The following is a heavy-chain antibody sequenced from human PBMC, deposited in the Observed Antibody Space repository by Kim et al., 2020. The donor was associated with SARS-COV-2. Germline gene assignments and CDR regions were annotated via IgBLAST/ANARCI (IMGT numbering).Heavy chain of an antibody. J-gene: IGHJ5*02. D-gene: IGHD3-16*02. CDR3: GRQRSYRPIDP. CDR2: IYYSGTT. Sequence: SETLSLTCTVSGGSINTPTYFWSWIRQYPGKGLEWIGYIYYSGTTYYNPSLQSRVTISLDTSNNQFSLGLSSVTAADTAIYYCGRQRSYRPIDPWGPGTLVTVSS. V-gene: IGHV4-31*03. CDR1: GGSINTPTYF.